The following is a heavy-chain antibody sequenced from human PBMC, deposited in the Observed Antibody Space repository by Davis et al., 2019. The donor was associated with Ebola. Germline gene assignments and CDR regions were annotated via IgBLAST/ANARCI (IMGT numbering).Heavy chain of an antibody. J-gene: IGHJ4*02. V-gene: IGHV3-33*01. Sequence: GESLKISCAASGFTFSSYGMHWVRQAPGEGLEWVAVIWFDGSNKDYADSVKGRFTISRDNSKNTLYLQMNSLRAEDMAVYYCGRDAGDGSGSLVDYWGQGTLVTVSS. CDR3: GRDAGDGSGSLVDY. D-gene: IGHD3-10*01. CDR1: GFTFSSYG. CDR2: IWFDGSNK.